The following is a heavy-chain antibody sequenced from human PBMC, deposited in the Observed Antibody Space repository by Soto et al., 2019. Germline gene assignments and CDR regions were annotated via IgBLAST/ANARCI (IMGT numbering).Heavy chain of an antibody. V-gene: IGHV4-31*03. Sequence: LSLTCTVSGGSISSGGYYWSWIRQHPGKGLEWIGYIYYSGSTYYNPSLKSRVTISVDTSKNQSSLKLSSVTAADTAVYYCARDSYDSSGYYTIDYWGQGTLVTVSS. CDR3: ARDSYDSSGYYTIDY. CDR2: IYYSGST. D-gene: IGHD3-22*01. CDR1: GGSISSGGYY. J-gene: IGHJ4*02.